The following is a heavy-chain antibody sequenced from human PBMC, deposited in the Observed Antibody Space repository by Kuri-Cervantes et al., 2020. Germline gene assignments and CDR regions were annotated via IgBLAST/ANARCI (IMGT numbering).Heavy chain of an antibody. CDR2: IYHSGST. CDR3: ASMTTGNFGY. CDR1: GGSISSGGYS. Sequence: SETLSLTCAVSGGSISSGGYSWSWIRQPPGKGLEWIGYIYHSGSTYYNPSLKSRVTISVDRSKNQFSLKLSSVTAADTAVYYCASMTTGNFGYWGQGTLVTVSS. J-gene: IGHJ4*02. D-gene: IGHD4-17*01. V-gene: IGHV4-30-2*01.